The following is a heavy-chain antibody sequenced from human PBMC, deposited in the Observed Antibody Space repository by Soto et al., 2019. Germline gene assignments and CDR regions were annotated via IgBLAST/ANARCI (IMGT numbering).Heavy chain of an antibody. CDR3: AREFSSGWYRYGMDV. V-gene: IGHV3-33*01. CDR2: IWYDGSNK. J-gene: IGHJ6*02. D-gene: IGHD6-19*01. CDR1: GLTFSSYG. Sequence: QVQLVESGGGVVQPGRSLRLSCAASGLTFSSYGMHWVRQAPGKGLEWVAVIWYDGSNKYYADSVKGRFTISRDNSKNTLYLQMNSLRAEDTAVYYCAREFSSGWYRYGMDVWGQGTTVTVSS.